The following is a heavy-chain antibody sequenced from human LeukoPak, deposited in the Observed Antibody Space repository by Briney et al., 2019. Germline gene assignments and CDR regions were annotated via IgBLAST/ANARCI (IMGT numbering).Heavy chain of an antibody. CDR3: ARAPAAAGASYFDY. J-gene: IGHJ4*02. Sequence: SETLSLTCAVYGGSFSGCYWSWIRQPPGKGLEWIGEINHSGSTNYNPSLESRVTISVDTSKNQFSLKLSSVTAADTAVYYCARAPAAAGASYFDYWGQGTLVTVSS. CDR2: INHSGST. D-gene: IGHD6-13*01. CDR1: GGSFSGCY. V-gene: IGHV4-34*01.